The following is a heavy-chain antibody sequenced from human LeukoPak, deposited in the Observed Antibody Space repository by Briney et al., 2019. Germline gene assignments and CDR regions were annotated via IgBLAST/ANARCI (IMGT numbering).Heavy chain of an antibody. V-gene: IGHV1-2*06. CDR1: GYTFTGYY. D-gene: IGHD3-9*01. CDR3: ARHRRVLIHY. CDR2: INPNSGGT. Sequence: ASVKVSCKASGYTFTGYYMHWVRQAPGQGLEWMGRINPNSGGTNYAQKVQGRVTMNRDTSISTAYMEMSRLRYDDTAVYYCARHRRVLIHYWGQGTLLTVSS. J-gene: IGHJ4*02.